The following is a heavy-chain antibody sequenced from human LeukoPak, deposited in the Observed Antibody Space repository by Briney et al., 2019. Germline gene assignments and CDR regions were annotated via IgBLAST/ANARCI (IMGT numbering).Heavy chain of an antibody. CDR2: INSDGSST. D-gene: IGHD2-15*01. V-gene: IGHV3-74*01. CDR1: GFTFSRYW. CDR3: AREYSTGFDP. J-gene: IGHJ5*02. Sequence: GGSLRLSCAASGFTFSRYWMHWVRQGPGKVLVWVSRINSDGSSTSYADSVKGRFTISRDNAKNTLYLQMNSLRAEDTAVYYCAREYSTGFDPWGQGTLVTVSS.